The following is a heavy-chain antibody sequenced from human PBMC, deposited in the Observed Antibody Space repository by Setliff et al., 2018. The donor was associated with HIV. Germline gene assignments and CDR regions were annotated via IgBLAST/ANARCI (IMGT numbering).Heavy chain of an antibody. CDR1: GGSFSGYY. V-gene: IGHV4-34*01. CDR2: INHSGST. D-gene: IGHD3-3*01. CDR3: ARVRTNCDYDFWSGHISSDYFDY. Sequence: WETLSLTCAVYGGSFSGYYWSWIRQPPGKGLEWIGEINHSGSTNYNPSLKSRVTISVDTSKNQFSLKLSSVTAADTAVYYCARVRTNCDYDFWSGHISSDYFDYWGQGTLVTVSS. J-gene: IGHJ4*02.